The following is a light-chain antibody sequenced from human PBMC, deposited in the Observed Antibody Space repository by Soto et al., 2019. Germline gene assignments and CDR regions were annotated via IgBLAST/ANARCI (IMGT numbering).Light chain of an antibody. CDR1: QSVTTN. J-gene: IGKJ2*01. V-gene: IGKV3-15*01. CDR3: QQYHSWPHT. Sequence: ETVLTQSPATLSVSPGEGATFSCKATQSVTTNLAWYQQKPGQVPRLLIYGASTRATGIPARFSGSGSGTEFTLSISSLQSEDFAIYHCQQYHSWPHTFGQGTKLEIK. CDR2: GAS.